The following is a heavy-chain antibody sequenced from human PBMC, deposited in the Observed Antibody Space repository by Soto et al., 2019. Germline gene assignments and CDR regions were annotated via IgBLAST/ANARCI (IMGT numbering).Heavy chain of an antibody. CDR1: GGSISSSNW. D-gene: IGHD1-26*01. Sequence: QVQLQESGPGLVKPSGTLSLTCAVSGGSISSSNWWSWVRQPPGKGLEWIGEIYHSGSTNYNPSLTRRVTISVDKSKNQFSLKLSSVTAADTAVYYCASAPWDAGARYGMDVWGQGTTVTVSS. V-gene: IGHV4-4*02. J-gene: IGHJ6*02. CDR3: ASAPWDAGARYGMDV. CDR2: IYHSGST.